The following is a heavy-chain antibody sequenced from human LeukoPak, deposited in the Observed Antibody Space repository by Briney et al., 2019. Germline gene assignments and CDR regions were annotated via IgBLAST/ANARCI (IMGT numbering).Heavy chain of an antibody. CDR1: ECTVWGNS. D-gene: IGHD7-27*01. J-gene: IGHJ4*02. CDR2: IYRFHRT. CDR3: AKLGRWQIFDY. V-gene: IGHV3-66*03. Sequence: GGGLRLSYAGSECTVWGNSIDWVRRALGKGMEWVSLIYRFHRTNHADSVRGRFTISRDNSKNTLYLQMNSLRSEDTAVYHCAKLGRWQIFDYWGQGTLVTVSS.